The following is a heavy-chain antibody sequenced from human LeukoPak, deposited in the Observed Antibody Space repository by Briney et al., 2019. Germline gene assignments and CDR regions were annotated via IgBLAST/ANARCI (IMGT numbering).Heavy chain of an antibody. CDR2: IYTSGST. Sequence: SETLSLTCSVSGGSISSYYWSWIRQPAGKGLEWIGRIYTSGSTTYNPSLKSRVTISGDTSENQFSLRLSSVTAADTAVYYCARASYSYDISGWVPFDYWGQGTLVTVSS. V-gene: IGHV4-4*07. D-gene: IGHD3-22*01. J-gene: IGHJ4*02. CDR1: GGSISSYY. CDR3: ARASYSYDISGWVPFDY.